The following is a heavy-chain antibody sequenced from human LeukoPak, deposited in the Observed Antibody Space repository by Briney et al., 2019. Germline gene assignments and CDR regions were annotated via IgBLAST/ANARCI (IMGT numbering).Heavy chain of an antibody. CDR3: AKSFSSWFYFDY. CDR2: ISSDKNYI. D-gene: IGHD6-13*01. J-gene: IGHJ4*02. V-gene: IGHV3-21*01. Sequence: PGGSLRLSCRASGFAFNSYTMNWVRQAPGKGLEWVSSISSDKNYIYYADSVKGRFTVSRDNAQNSVYLQMNTLRVEDTAVYYCAKSFSSWFYFDYWGQGTLVTVSS. CDR1: GFAFNSYT.